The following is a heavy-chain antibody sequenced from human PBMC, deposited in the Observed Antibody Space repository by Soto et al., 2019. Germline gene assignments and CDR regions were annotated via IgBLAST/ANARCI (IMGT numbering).Heavy chain of an antibody. V-gene: IGHV3-72*01. CDR3: TRVRLGRSRSSDY. D-gene: IGHD6-19*01. CDR2: IKNKANSYTT. J-gene: IGHJ4*02. CDR1: GFTFSDHY. Sequence: EVQLVESGGGLVQPEGSLRLSCAASGFTFSDHYMDWVRQAPGKGLEWVGRIKNKANSYTTEYAAPVKGIFIISRDDSKYSVFLQMNRLKTDAPAVYYCTRVRLGRSRSSDYWGQGILVTVSS.